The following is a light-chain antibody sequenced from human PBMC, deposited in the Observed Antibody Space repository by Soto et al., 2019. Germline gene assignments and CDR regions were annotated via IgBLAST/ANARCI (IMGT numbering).Light chain of an antibody. J-gene: IGKJ1*01. CDR2: GAS. Sequence: EVVMTQSPATLSLSPGERATLSCRASQSVSSSLAWYQQKPGQAPRLLIYGASTRATGIPDRFSGSGSETEFTLIISRLQAEDFAISDCQQYNNWWTFGQGTKVEIK. CDR3: QQYNNWWT. CDR1: QSVSSS. V-gene: IGKV3-15*01.